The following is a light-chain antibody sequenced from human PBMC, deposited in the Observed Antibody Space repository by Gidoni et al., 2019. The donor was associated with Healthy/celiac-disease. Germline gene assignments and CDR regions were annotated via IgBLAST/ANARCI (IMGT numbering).Light chain of an antibody. Sequence: DIQLTQPPSSLSASEGDRFTITCRASKSISSYLNWYQQKPGKDPKLLIYDESSLQSGVPSRFSSSGSGTDFTLPISSLQPEDFAAYYCQQSYSTPWTFGQGTKVEIK. CDR1: KSISSY. CDR3: QQSYSTPWT. CDR2: DES. V-gene: IGKV1-39*01. J-gene: IGKJ1*01.